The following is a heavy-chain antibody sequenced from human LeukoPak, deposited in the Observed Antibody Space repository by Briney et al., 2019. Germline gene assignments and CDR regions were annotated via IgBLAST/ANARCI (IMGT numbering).Heavy chain of an antibody. D-gene: IGHD6-19*01. J-gene: IGHJ4*02. V-gene: IGHV3-30*02. CDR1: GFTFSNYG. CDR3: AKALVLTVAGTYYVDH. Sequence: GGSLRLSCAASGFTFSNYGMHWVRQAPGKGLEWVAYIRFDESRTFYGDSVKGRFIISRDNSENTLFLHMHSLRPEDTAVYYCAKALVLTVAGTYYVDHWGQGTLVTVSS. CDR2: IRFDESRT.